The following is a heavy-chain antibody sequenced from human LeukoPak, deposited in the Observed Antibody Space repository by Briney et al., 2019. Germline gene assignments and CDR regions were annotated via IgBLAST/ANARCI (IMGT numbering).Heavy chain of an antibody. Sequence: PGGSLRLSCAASGFTFSDYYMSWIRQAPGKGLEWVSYISSSGSTIYYADSVKGRFTISRDNAKNSLYLQMNSLRAEDTAVYYCAGGDIVVVVAATVFDYWGQGTLVTVSS. V-gene: IGHV3-11*01. CDR2: ISSSGSTI. CDR1: GFTFSDYY. J-gene: IGHJ4*02. D-gene: IGHD2-15*01. CDR3: AGGDIVVVVAATVFDY.